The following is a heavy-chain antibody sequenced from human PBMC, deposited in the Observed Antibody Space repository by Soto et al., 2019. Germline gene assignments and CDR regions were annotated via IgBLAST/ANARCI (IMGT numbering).Heavy chain of an antibody. V-gene: IGHV3-30*18. J-gene: IGHJ4*02. CDR2: ITYDGSFQ. CDR1: GFNFDNYG. D-gene: IGHD1-7*01. Sequence: GGSLRLSCQASGFNFDNYGMHWVRQAPGKGLEWVAVITYDGSFQYYADSVKGRLTISRDNSKNTLSLHLNTLKPEDTAVYHCAKDRVGGTFYTPLAFWGQGTLVTISS. CDR3: AKDRVGGTFYTPLAF.